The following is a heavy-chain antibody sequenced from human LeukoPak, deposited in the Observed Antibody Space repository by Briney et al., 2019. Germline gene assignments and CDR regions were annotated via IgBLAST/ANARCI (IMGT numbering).Heavy chain of an antibody. V-gene: IGHV4-59*01. D-gene: IGHD1-14*01. Sequence: SETLSLTCTVSGGSISSYYWSWIRQPPGKGLEWIGYIYYSGSTNYNPSLKSRVTISVDTSKNQFSLKLSSVTAADTAMYYCARAPRKAWFDPWGQGTLVTVSS. CDR2: IYYSGST. CDR1: GGSISSYY. J-gene: IGHJ5*02. CDR3: ARAPRKAWFDP.